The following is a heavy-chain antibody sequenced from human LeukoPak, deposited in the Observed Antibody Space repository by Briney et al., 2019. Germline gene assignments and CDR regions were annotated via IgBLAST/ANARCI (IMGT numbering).Heavy chain of an antibody. CDR2: IIPLFGTP. CDR1: GGTFSSYT. J-gene: IGHJ4*02. V-gene: IGHV1-69*06. CDR3: ARDDWSAPPFDY. Sequence: GASVKVSCKASGGTFSSYTISWVRQAPGQGLEWMGGIIPLFGTPDYAQKFQGRVTITADKSTSTAYMELSSVTAADTAVYYCARDDWSAPPFDYWGQGTLVTVSS. D-gene: IGHD1-14*01.